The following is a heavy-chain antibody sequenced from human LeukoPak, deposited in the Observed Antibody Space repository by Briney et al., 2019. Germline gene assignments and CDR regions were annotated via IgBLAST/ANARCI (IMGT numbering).Heavy chain of an antibody. J-gene: IGHJ4*02. CDR3: ARRPYYYDSSGYSLRGFDY. CDR2: MNPNSGNT. V-gene: IGHV1-8*03. CDR1: GYTFTSYD. Sequence: ASVKVSCKASGYTFTSYDINWVRQATGQGLEWMGWMNPNSGNTGYAQKFQGRVTITRNTSISTAYMELRSLRSEDTAVYYCARRPYYYDSSGYSLRGFDYWGQGTLVTVSS. D-gene: IGHD3-22*01.